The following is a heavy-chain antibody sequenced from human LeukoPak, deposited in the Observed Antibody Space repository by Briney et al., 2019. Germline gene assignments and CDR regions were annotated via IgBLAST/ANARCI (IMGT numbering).Heavy chain of an antibody. CDR2: MNPNSGNT. CDR1: GYTFTSYG. V-gene: IGHV1-8*02. J-gene: IGHJ5*02. CDR3: VSIAGYSYGS. Sequence: ASVKVSCKASGYTFTSYGISWVRQATGQGLEWMGWMNPNSGNTGYAQKFQGRVTMTGNTSTSTAYMELSSLRSEDTAVYYCVSIAGYSYGSWGQGTLVTVSS. D-gene: IGHD5-18*01.